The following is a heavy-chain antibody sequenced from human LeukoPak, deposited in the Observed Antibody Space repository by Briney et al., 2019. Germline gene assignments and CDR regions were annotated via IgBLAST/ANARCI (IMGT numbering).Heavy chain of an antibody. CDR1: GGSFSGYY. D-gene: IGHD2-2*01. Sequence: PSETLSLTCAVYGGSFSGYYWSWIRQPPGKGLEWIGEINHSGSTNYNPSLKSRVTISVGTSKNQFSLKLSSVTAADTAVYYCARGNGNCSSTSCYGKNFDYWGQGTLVTVSS. J-gene: IGHJ4*02. CDR3: ARGNGNCSSTSCYGKNFDY. CDR2: INHSGST. V-gene: IGHV4-34*01.